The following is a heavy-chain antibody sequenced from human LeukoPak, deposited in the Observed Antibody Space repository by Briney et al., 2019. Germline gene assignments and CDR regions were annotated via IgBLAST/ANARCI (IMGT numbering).Heavy chain of an antibody. Sequence: GGSLRLSCAASGFTFSSYSMNWVRQAPGKGLEWVSSISSSSSYIYYADSVKGRFTISRDNAKNSLYLQMNSLRAEDTAVYYCARDPNYGGYDTPRLKSFDYWGQGTLVTVSS. CDR1: GFTFSSYS. D-gene: IGHD5-12*01. V-gene: IGHV3-21*01. CDR2: ISSSSSYI. CDR3: ARDPNYGGYDTPRLKSFDY. J-gene: IGHJ4*02.